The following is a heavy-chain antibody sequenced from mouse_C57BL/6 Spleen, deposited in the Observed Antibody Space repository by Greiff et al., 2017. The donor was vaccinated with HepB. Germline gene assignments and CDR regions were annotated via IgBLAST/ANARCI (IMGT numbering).Heavy chain of an antibody. Sequence: VKLQQPGAELVMPGASVKLSCKASGYTFTSYWMHWVKQRPGQGLEWIGEIDPSDSYTNYNQKFKGKSTLTVDKSSSTAYMQLSSLTSEDSAVYYCARMEDMFAYWGQGTLVTVSA. V-gene: IGHV1-69*01. CDR1: GYTFTSYW. J-gene: IGHJ3*01. CDR2: IDPSDSYT. CDR3: ARMEDMFAY.